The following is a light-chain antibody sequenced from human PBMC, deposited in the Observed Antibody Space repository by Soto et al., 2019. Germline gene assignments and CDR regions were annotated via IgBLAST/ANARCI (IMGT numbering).Light chain of an antibody. CDR3: QQANSFPLT. CDR1: QSISSW. V-gene: IGKV1-12*01. Sequence: DIQMTQSPSSVSASVGDRVTITCRASQSISSWLVWYQQKPGKAPKLLIYAASSLQSGVPPRFSGSGSGTDFTLTISSLQPEDFATYYCQQANSFPLTFGGGTKVELK. J-gene: IGKJ4*01. CDR2: AAS.